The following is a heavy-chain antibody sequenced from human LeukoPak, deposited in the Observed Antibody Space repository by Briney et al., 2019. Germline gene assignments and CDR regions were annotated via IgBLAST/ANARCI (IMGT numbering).Heavy chain of an antibody. CDR2: ISYDGSNK. Sequence: GGSLRLSCAASGFTFSSYAMHWVRQAPGKGLEWVAVISYDGSNKYYADSVEGRFTISRDNSKNTLYLQMNSLRAEDTAVYYCAREYELTPIYYFDYWGQGTLVTVSS. D-gene: IGHD2-2*01. V-gene: IGHV3-30*04. CDR1: GFTFSSYA. CDR3: AREYELTPIYYFDY. J-gene: IGHJ4*02.